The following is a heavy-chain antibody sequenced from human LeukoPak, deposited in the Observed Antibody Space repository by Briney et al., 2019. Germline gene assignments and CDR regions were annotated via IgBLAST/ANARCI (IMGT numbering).Heavy chain of an antibody. CDR2: ISAYNGNT. CDR1: GYTFTSYG. Sequence: VASVKVSCKSSGYTFTSYGISWVRQAPGQGLKWMGWISAYNGNTNDAQKLQGRINMTTDTSTSTAYMELRSLRSDDTAVYYCARGSSGLDAFDIWGKGTMVTASS. D-gene: IGHD6-19*01. V-gene: IGHV1-18*01. CDR3: ARGSSGLDAFDI. J-gene: IGHJ3*02.